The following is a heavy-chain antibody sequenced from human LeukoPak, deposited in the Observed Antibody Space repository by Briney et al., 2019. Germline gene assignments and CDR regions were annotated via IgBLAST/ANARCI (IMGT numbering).Heavy chain of an antibody. CDR3: ARDGGSAWFLDY. CDR1: GFTFSDNY. Sequence: PGGSLRLSCAASGFTFSDNYMSWIRQAPGKGLEWVSYISSSGNTTYNADSVKGRFTITRDNAKNSLYLQMNSLRAEDTAVYYCARDGGSAWFLDYWGQGTLVTVSS. CDR2: ISSSGNTT. V-gene: IGHV3-11*04. D-gene: IGHD6-19*01. J-gene: IGHJ4*02.